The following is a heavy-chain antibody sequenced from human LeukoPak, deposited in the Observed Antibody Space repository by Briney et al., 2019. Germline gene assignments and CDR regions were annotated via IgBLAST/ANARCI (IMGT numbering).Heavy chain of an antibody. J-gene: IGHJ4*02. CDR3: IQSVIAARTFDY. V-gene: IGHV3-30*02. Sequence: GGSLRLSCAASGFTFSSDGMHWGRQAPGKGLEWVAFIRYDGSNKYYADSVKGRFTISRDNSKNTLYLQMNSLRAEDTAVYYCIQSVIAARTFDYWGQGTLVTVSS. D-gene: IGHD6-13*01. CDR2: IRYDGSNK. CDR1: GFTFSSDG.